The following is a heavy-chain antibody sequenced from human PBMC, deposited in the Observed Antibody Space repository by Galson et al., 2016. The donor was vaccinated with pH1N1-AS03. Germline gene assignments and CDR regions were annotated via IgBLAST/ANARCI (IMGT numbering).Heavy chain of an antibody. CDR2: IYWDDDK. Sequence: PALVKPTQTLTLTCAFSGFSLATSGVGVGWIRQPPGKALEWLALIYWDDDKLYNPSLKSRLTVTKDTSKNLVVLTLTDMDPVDTAIYFCTRSRYYNTNLYYFDYWGQGTLVTVSS. CDR1: GFSLATSGVG. CDR3: TRSRYYNTNLYYFDY. J-gene: IGHJ4*02. D-gene: IGHD2/OR15-2a*01. V-gene: IGHV2-5*02.